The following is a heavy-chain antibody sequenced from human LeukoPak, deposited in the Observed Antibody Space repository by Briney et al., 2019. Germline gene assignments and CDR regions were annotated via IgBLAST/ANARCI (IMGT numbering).Heavy chain of an antibody. CDR3: AAQPCSVGRCYLDY. V-gene: IGHV3-23*01. CDR1: GFTFSSYA. Sequence: GGSLRLSCAASGFTFSSYAMSWVRQAPGKGLEWVSGISGGGSTYYADSVKGRFTIPRDNSKNTLYLQLNSLGAEDTAVYYCAAQPCSVGRCYLDYWGQGTLVTVSS. J-gene: IGHJ4*02. CDR2: ISGGGST. D-gene: IGHD2-15*01.